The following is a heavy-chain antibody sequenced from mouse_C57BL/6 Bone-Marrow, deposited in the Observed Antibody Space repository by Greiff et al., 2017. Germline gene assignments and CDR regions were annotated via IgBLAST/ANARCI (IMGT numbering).Heavy chain of an antibody. V-gene: IGHV1-80*01. CDR2: IYPGDGDT. Sequence: QVQLQQSGAELVKPGASVKISCKASGYAFSSYWMNWVKQRPGKGLEWIGQIYPGDGDTNYNGKFKGKATLTADKSSSTAYMQLSSLTSEDSAVYFCARKGPTQLRQYYFDYWGQGTTLTVSS. D-gene: IGHD3-2*02. CDR1: GYAFSSYW. J-gene: IGHJ2*01. CDR3: ARKGPTQLRQYYFDY.